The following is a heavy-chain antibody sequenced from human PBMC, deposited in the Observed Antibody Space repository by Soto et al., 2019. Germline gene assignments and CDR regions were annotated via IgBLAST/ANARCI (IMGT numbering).Heavy chain of an antibody. D-gene: IGHD3-3*01. J-gene: IGHJ5*02. CDR1: GHTISEYS. Sequence: VNGACKISGHTISEYSIHRVRQAPGKGLEWMGGIIPICGTANYAQKCQGRVTITADKSTSTAYMELSSLRSEDTAVYYCARGAYDFWSGDNWFDPWGQGTLVTVS. CDR3: ARGAYDFWSGDNWFDP. CDR2: IIPICGTA. V-gene: IGHV1-69*13.